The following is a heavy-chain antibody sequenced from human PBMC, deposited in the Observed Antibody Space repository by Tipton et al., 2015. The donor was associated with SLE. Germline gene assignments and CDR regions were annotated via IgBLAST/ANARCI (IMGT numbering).Heavy chain of an antibody. CDR2: ISGIGGST. J-gene: IGHJ6*02. Sequence: SLRLSCAASGFIFGSYVMSWVRQAPGKGLEWVSTISGIGGSTYYADSVKGRFTISRDNSKNTLYLQMSSLRSEDTAVYYCAKEGSGVFDIWGQGTTVTVSS. CDR1: GFIFGSYV. CDR3: AKEGSGVFDI. V-gene: IGHV3-23*01. D-gene: IGHD2-15*01.